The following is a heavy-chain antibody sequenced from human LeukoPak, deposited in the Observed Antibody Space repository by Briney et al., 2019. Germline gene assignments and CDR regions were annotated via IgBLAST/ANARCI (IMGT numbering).Heavy chain of an antibody. V-gene: IGHV3-7*01. Sequence: GGSLRLSCAASGFTFSRYWMTWVRRAPGKGLEWVANIKQDGSEKYYVDSVKGRFTISRDNAKNSLYLQMNSLRAEDTAVYYCARGVFGFDYWGQGTLVTVSS. D-gene: IGHD6-13*01. CDR3: ARGVFGFDY. CDR2: IKQDGSEK. J-gene: IGHJ4*02. CDR1: GFTFSRYW.